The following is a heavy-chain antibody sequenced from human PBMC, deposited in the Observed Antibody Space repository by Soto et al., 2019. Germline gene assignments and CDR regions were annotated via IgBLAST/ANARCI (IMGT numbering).Heavy chain of an antibody. Sequence: QVQLQESGPGLLKPSGTLSLTCTVSGDSMSSSNWWNWVRQPPGKGLEWIGEAHHSGRTNYNPSLKSRVTISVDRSQNRFSLKLSSVTAADTAVYYCASSEATALDYWGQGTLVTVSS. J-gene: IGHJ4*02. V-gene: IGHV4-4*02. CDR2: AHHSGRT. CDR3: ASSEATALDY. CDR1: GDSMSSSNW.